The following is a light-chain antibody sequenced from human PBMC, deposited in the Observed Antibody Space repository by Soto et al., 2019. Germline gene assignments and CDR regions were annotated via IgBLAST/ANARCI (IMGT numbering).Light chain of an antibody. J-gene: IGKJ4*01. Sequence: EIVLTQSPGSLSLSPGEGATLSCRASQSVPNKYLAWYQQKPAQAPRLLIHGASTRATGIPARFSGSGSGTDFTLTISSLEPEDFAVYYCQQHANWPLTFGGGTKVDIK. CDR2: GAS. V-gene: IGKV3-11*01. CDR3: QQHANWPLT. CDR1: QSVPNKY.